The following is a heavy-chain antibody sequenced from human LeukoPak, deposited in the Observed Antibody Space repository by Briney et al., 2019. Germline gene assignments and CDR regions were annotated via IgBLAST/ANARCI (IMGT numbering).Heavy chain of an antibody. CDR2: ISNSGGRT. D-gene: IGHD5-24*01. CDR1: GFTFSSYD. Sequence: GGSLRLSCAASGFTFSSYDLTWVRQAPGKGLEWVSAISNSGGRTYYADSVKGRFTISRDNAQTSLYLQMNSLRAEDTAVYYCARASDPWLQLTWGQGTLVTVSS. J-gene: IGHJ5*02. V-gene: IGHV3-23*01. CDR3: ARASDPWLQLT.